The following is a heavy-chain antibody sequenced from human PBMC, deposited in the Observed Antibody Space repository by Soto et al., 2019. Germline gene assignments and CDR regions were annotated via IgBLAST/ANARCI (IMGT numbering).Heavy chain of an antibody. CDR3: AKDKPGTTSFDY. J-gene: IGHJ4*02. CDR1: GFTISRNA. CDR2: ISDRGDTT. V-gene: IGHV3-23*01. Sequence: SLRLSCAASGFTISRNAMYWVRQAPGKGLEWVSGISDRGDTTHYADSVKGRFTISRDTSKNTLYLQLNALRADDTAVYYCAKDKPGTTSFDYWGQGTLVTVSS. D-gene: IGHD1-1*01.